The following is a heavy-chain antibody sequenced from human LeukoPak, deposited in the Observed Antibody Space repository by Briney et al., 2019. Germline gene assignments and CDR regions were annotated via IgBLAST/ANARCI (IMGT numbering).Heavy chain of an antibody. J-gene: IGHJ4*02. CDR3: AKDLTRSGSWTDY. V-gene: IGHV3-30*18. CDR2: ISYDGSNK. D-gene: IGHD6-19*01. Sequence: GRSLRLSCAASGFTFSSYGMHWVRQAPGKGLEWVAVISYDGSNKYYADSVKGRFTISRDNSKNTLYLQMNSLRAEDTAVYYCAKDLTRSGSWTDYWGQGTLVTVSS. CDR1: GFTFSSYG.